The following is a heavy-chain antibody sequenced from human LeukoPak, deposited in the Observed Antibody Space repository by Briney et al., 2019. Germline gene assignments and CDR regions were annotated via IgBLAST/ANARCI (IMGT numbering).Heavy chain of an antibody. J-gene: IGHJ4*02. CDR1: VWTFSSYA. Sequence: SVTVSCKHSVWTFSSYAISWVRQAPGQGREWMGGIIPIFGTANYAQKFQGRVTITTNESTSTAYMELSSLRSEDTAVYYCARGQKGGYSYGTIGGFDYWGQGTLVTVSS. CDR2: IIPIFGTA. V-gene: IGHV1-69*05. D-gene: IGHD5-18*01. CDR3: ARGQKGGYSYGTIGGFDY.